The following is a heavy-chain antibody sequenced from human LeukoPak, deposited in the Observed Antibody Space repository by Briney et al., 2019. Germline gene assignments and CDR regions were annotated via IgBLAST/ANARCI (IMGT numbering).Heavy chain of an antibody. CDR2: IVVGSGNT. J-gene: IGHJ3*02. CDR1: GFTFTSSA. V-gene: IGHV1-58*01. Sequence: SVKVSCKASGFTFTSSAVQWVRQARGQRLEWIGWIVVGSGNTNYAQKFQERVTITRDMSTSTAYMELSSLRSEDTAVYYCAAGGRGDGIAFDIWGQGTMVTVSS. CDR3: AAGGRGDGIAFDI. D-gene: IGHD3-16*01.